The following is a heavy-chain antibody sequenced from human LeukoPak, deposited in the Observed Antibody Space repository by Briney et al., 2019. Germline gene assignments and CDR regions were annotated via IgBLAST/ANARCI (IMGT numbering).Heavy chain of an antibody. CDR1: GASTTTTNFW. D-gene: IGHD1-1*01. CDR3: ARYGLVQIRNAFQY. Sequence: NPSETLSLTCSVSGASTTTTNFWWTWIRQSPGRGLEWIGYIHDRGSDKYNPALESRATLSVDTSKNQFSLKLNSVTAADTAVYYCARYGLVQIRNAFQYWGQGILVSVSS. V-gene: IGHV4-61*01. J-gene: IGHJ1*01. CDR2: IHDRGSD.